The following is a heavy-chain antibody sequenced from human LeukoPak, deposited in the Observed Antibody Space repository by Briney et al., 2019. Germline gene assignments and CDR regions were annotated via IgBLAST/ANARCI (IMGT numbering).Heavy chain of an antibody. CDR1: SVSISRSY. V-gene: IGHV4-59*01. Sequence: SETLSLTCSVSSVSISRSYWSCIRQPTGKRLEWIGFIHQNGNTNYNRSLKSRVTMSVDTSKNQFSLQMRSVTAADTAVYYCAREYYDGSGYSNAFDIWGQGTMVAV. CDR2: IHQNGNT. D-gene: IGHD3-22*01. CDR3: AREYYDGSGYSNAFDI. J-gene: IGHJ3*02.